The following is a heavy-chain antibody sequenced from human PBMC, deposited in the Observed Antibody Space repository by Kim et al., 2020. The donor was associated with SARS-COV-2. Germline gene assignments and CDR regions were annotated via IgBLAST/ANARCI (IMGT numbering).Heavy chain of an antibody. CDR3: ARAQQSYYDFWSGTLGWFDP. Sequence: GGSLRLSCAASGFTFSSYGMHWVRQAPGKGLEWVAVIWYDGSNKYYADSVKGRFTISRDNSKNTLYLQMNSLRAEDTAVYYCARAQQSYYDFWSGTLGWFDPWGQGTLVTVSS. CDR2: IWYDGSNK. V-gene: IGHV3-33*01. D-gene: IGHD3-3*01. CDR1: GFTFSSYG. J-gene: IGHJ5*02.